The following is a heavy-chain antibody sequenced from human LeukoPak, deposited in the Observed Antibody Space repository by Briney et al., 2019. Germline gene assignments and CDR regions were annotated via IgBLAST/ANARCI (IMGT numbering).Heavy chain of an antibody. Sequence: ASGFTFEYAASVKGRFTISRDDSKSIAYLQMNSLKTDDTAVYYCARANSFDSSGYYFDYWGQGTLVTVSS. CDR3: ARANSFDSSGYYFDY. D-gene: IGHD3-22*01. CDR2: ASGFTF. V-gene: IGHV3-49*02. J-gene: IGHJ4*02.